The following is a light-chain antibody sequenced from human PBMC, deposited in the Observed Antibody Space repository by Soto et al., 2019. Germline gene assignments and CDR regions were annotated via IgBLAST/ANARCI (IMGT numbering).Light chain of an antibody. CDR1: SSNIGSNT. CDR3: AAWDDSLNAFYA. CDR2: SNN. V-gene: IGLV1-44*01. Sequence: QSVLTQPPSASGTPGQRVTISCSGSSSNIGSNTVNWYQQLPGTAPKLLIYSNNQRPSGVPDRFSGSKSGTSASLAISGLQSEDEADYYCAAWDDSLNAFYAFGTGTKVTV. J-gene: IGLJ1*01.